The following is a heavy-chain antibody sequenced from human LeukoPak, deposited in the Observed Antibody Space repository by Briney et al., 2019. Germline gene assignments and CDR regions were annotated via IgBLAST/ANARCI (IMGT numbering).Heavy chain of an antibody. CDR3: AKDGSSSGFYFDY. J-gene: IGHJ4*02. V-gene: IGHV3-23*01. CDR1: GFTFANYA. CDR2: ISDSGGNT. D-gene: IGHD3-22*01. Sequence: GGSLRLSCAASGFTFANYAMSWVRQAPGKGLKWVSAISDSGGNTYSADSVRGRFTISRDNSRNTLYLQMNTLSPDDTAVYYCAKDGSSSGFYFDYWGQGTLVTVSS.